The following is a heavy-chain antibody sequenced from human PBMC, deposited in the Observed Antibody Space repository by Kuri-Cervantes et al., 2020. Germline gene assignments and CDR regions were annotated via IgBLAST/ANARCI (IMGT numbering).Heavy chain of an antibody. CDR2: IIPIIGIA. Sequence: SVKVSCKASGCTFSSYTISWVRQAPGQGLEWMGRIIPIIGIANYAQKFQGRVTITADKSTSTAYMELSSLRSEDTAVYYCARDYDILSGRDYWGQGTLVTVSS. CDR1: GCTFSSYT. J-gene: IGHJ4*02. V-gene: IGHV1-69*04. CDR3: ARDYDILSGRDY. D-gene: IGHD3-9*01.